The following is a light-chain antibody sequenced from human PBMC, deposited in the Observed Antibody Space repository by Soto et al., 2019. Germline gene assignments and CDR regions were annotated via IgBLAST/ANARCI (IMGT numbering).Light chain of an antibody. CDR3: CSYAGRDSFVV. V-gene: IGLV2-11*01. CDR1: SSDVGGYNY. CDR2: DVS. Sequence: QSALTQPRSVYGSPGQSVTISCTGTSSDVGGYNYVSWYQRHTGKAPKLLIYDVSERPSGVPDRFSGSKSGNTASLTISWLQSEDESEYYCCSYAGRDSFVVFGGGTKLTVL. J-gene: IGLJ2*01.